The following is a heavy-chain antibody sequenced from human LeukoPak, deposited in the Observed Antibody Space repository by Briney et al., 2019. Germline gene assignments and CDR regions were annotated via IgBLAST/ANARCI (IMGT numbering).Heavy chain of an antibody. J-gene: IGHJ4*02. D-gene: IGHD6-13*01. CDR3: AKGAHSSSWHPFDY. CDR1: GFTFSSYG. Sequence: PGGSLRLSCAASGFTFSSYGMHWVRQAPGKGLKWVAVISYDGSNKYYADSVKGRFTISRDNSKNTLYLQMNSLRAEDTAVYYCAKGAHSSSWHPFDYWGQGTLVTVSS. CDR2: ISYDGSNK. V-gene: IGHV3-30*18.